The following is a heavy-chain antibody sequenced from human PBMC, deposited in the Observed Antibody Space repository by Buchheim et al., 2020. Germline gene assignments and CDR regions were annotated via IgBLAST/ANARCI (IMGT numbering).Heavy chain of an antibody. V-gene: IGHV4-39*01. Sequence: QLQLQESGPGLVKPSETLSLTCTVSGGSISSSSYYWGWIRQPPGKGLEWIGSIYYSGSTYYNPSLKSRVTISVDTSKNQFSLKLSSVTAADTAVYYCARSVPTFITIFGVSDYWGQGTL. J-gene: IGHJ4*02. CDR2: IYYSGST. D-gene: IGHD3-3*01. CDR3: ARSVPTFITIFGVSDY. CDR1: GGSISSSSYY.